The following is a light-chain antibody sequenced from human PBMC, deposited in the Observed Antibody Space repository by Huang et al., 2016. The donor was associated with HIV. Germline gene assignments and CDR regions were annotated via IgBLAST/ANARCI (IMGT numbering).Light chain of an antibody. Sequence: DIVMTQSPATLSVSPGARAALSCRARQSVSINLAWYQQKPGQAPRLLIFGASTRATGVPARFSGSGSGTEFTLIISSLQSEDFAIYYCQQFDDWPPTFGQGTKVEI. J-gene: IGKJ1*01. CDR1: QSVSIN. CDR3: QQFDDWPPT. V-gene: IGKV3-15*01. CDR2: GAS.